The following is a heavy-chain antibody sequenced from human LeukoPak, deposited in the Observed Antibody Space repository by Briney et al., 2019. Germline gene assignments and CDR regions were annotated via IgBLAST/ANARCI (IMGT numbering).Heavy chain of an antibody. CDR3: ARDRAWFGENRY. J-gene: IGHJ4*02. V-gene: IGHV4-59*01. CDR2: IYYSGST. D-gene: IGHD3-10*01. Sequence: SETLSLTCTVSGGSISSYYWSWIRQPPGKGLEWIGYIYYSGSTNYNPSLKSRVTISVDTSKNQSSLKLSSVTAADTAVYYCARDRAWFGENRYWGQGTLVTVSS. CDR1: GGSISSYY.